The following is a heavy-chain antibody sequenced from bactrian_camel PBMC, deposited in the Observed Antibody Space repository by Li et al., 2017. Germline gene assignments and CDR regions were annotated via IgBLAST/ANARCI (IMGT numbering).Heavy chain of an antibody. J-gene: IGHJ4*01. CDR2: IYTEFLNS. CDR1: GYTSSSYC. Sequence: VQLVESGGGSVQAGGSLTISCAFSGYTSSSYCLAWFRQVPGKEREGVAAIYTEFLNSFYADSVKGRFTISADSAKNTVTLQMNSLNPGDTAMYYCAAGAREPRSPSP. V-gene: IGHV3S31*01. CDR3: AA.